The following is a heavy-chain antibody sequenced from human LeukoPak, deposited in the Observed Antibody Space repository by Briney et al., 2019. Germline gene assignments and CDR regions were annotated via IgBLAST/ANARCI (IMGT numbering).Heavy chain of an antibody. Sequence: GASVKVSCKASGYTFTSYGISWVRQAPGQGLEWMGWISAYNGNTNYAQKLQGRVTMTTDTSTSTAYMELRSLRSDDTAVYYCARALVLRHFDWLDYYYYGMDVWGQGTTVTVSS. V-gene: IGHV1-18*01. CDR3: ARALVLRHFDWLDYYYYGMDV. CDR1: GYTFTSYG. J-gene: IGHJ6*02. CDR2: ISAYNGNT. D-gene: IGHD3-9*01.